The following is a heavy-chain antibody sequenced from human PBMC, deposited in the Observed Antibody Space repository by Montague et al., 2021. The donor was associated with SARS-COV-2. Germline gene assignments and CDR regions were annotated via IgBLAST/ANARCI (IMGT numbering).Heavy chain of an antibody. D-gene: IGHD3-22*01. CDR2: IYYSGST. V-gene: IGHV4-39*01. Sequence: SETLSLTYTVSGGSISSSSYYWGWIRQPPGKGLEWIGSIYYSGSTYYNPSLKSRVTISVDTSKNQFSLKLSSVTAADTAVYYCARPGSSGYYYANWFDPWGQGTLVTVSS. CDR3: ARPGSSGYYYANWFDP. CDR1: GGSISSSSYY. J-gene: IGHJ5*02.